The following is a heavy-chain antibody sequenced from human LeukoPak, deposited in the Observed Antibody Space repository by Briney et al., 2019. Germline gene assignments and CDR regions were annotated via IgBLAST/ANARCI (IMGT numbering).Heavy chain of an antibody. CDR2: IYPGDSDT. Sequence: GASLKISCQGSGYTFANFWIAWVRQMPGKGLEWMGIIYPGDSDTRYSPSFQGQVTISADKSISTAYLQWSSLQASDTATYYYYVDVWGKGTTVTVSS. J-gene: IGHJ6*04. V-gene: IGHV5-51*01. CDR3: YVDV. D-gene: IGHD3-10*01. CDR1: GYTFANFW.